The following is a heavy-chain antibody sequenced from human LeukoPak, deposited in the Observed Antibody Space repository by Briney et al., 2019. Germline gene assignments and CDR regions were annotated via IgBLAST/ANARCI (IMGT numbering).Heavy chain of an antibody. CDR3: ARGPRIVPANDGYYYMDV. J-gene: IGHJ6*03. D-gene: IGHD2-2*01. CDR1: GRSFSTYY. Sequence: SETLSLTCAVYGRSFSTYYWSWIRQPPGKGLEWIGEVTHSGRTNYNPSLRSRVTISVDMSKHQFSLKLISVTAADTAVYYCARGPRIVPANDGYYYMDVWGKGTTVTVSS. V-gene: IGHV4-34*01. CDR2: VTHSGRT.